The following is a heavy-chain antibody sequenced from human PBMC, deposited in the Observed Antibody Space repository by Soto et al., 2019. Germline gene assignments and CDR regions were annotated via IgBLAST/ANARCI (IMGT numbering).Heavy chain of an antibody. CDR3: ARRGVVATGYCCGMDV. V-gene: IGHV3-30-3*01. J-gene: IGHJ6*02. D-gene: IGHD2-15*01. CDR1: GFTFSSYA. Sequence: QVQLVESGGGVVQPGRSLRLSCAASGFTFSSYAMHWVRQAPGKGLEWVAVISYDGSNKYYADSVKGRFTISRDNSKNRLYLQMSSLRAEDRAVYYCARRGVVATGYCCGMDVWGQGTTVTVSS. CDR2: ISYDGSNK.